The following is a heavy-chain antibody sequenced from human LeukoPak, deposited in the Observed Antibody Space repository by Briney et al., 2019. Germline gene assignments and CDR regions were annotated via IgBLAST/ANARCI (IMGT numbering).Heavy chain of an antibody. Sequence: PSETLSLTCTVSGGSISSGSYYWSWIRQPAGKGLEWIGRIYTSGSTNYNPSLKSRVTISVDTSKNHFSLRLSSVTAADTAVYYCARDWRVIRDYGSGSPAMFGYWGQGTLVTVSS. CDR3: ARDWRVIRDYGSGSPAMFGY. D-gene: IGHD3-10*01. J-gene: IGHJ4*02. CDR2: IYTSGST. V-gene: IGHV4-61*02. CDR1: GGSISSGSYY.